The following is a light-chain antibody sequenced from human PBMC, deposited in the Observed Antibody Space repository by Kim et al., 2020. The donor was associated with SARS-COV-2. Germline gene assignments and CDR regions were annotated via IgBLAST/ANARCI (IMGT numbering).Light chain of an antibody. Sequence: SLSPGDTATLPCRASQSVSSYLAWYQHKPGQAPRLLIYDASSRATGIPARFSGSGSGTDFTLTISSLEPEDFAVYYCQQRSNWLTFGGGTKVDIK. J-gene: IGKJ4*01. CDR3: QQRSNWLT. V-gene: IGKV3-11*01. CDR1: QSVSSY. CDR2: DAS.